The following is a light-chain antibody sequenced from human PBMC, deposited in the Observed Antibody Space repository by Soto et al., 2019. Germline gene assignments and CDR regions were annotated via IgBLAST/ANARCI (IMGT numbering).Light chain of an antibody. V-gene: IGKV1-5*01. Sequence: DIQMTQSPSTLSASVGDRVTITCRASQSVSTWLAWYQQKPGKVPKLLIYDASSLEGGVPSRFSASGFGLEFTLTITSMRPDDFATYHCQQYHAFPWTFGQGTKVEIK. J-gene: IGKJ1*01. CDR3: QQYHAFPWT. CDR2: DAS. CDR1: QSVSTW.